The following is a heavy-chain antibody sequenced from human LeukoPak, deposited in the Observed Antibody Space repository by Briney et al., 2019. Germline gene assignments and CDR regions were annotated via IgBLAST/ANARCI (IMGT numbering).Heavy chain of an antibody. J-gene: IGHJ4*02. Sequence: GGSLRLSCAASGFTFDDYGMSWVRQAPGKGLEWVAGINWNGGSKGYADSVKGRFTISRDNAKNSLYLQMNSLRAEDTALYYCARDPSYYSYGTLDYWGQGTLVTVSS. CDR3: ARDPSYYSYGTLDY. CDR2: INWNGGSK. CDR1: GFTFDDYG. V-gene: IGHV3-20*04. D-gene: IGHD5-18*01.